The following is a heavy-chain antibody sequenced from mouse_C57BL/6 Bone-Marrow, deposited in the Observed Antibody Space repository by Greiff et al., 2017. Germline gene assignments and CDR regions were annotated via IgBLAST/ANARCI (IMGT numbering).Heavy chain of an antibody. V-gene: IGHV1-59*01. CDR1: GYTFTSYW. J-gene: IGHJ4*01. D-gene: IGHD2-4*01. Sequence: QVQLQQPGAELVRPGTSVKLSCKASGYTFTSYWMHWVKQRPGQGLEWIGVIDPADSYTNYNQKFKGKATLTVDTSSSTAYMQLSSLTSEDSAVYYSYYDYFYYYAMDYWGQGTSVTVSS. CDR2: IDPADSYT. CDR3: YYDYFYYYAMDY.